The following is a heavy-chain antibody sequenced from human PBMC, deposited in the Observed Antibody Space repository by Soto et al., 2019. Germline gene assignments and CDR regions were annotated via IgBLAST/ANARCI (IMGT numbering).Heavy chain of an antibody. J-gene: IGHJ4*02. D-gene: IGHD6-6*01. CDR2: INHSGST. V-gene: IGHV4-34*01. Sequence: SETLSLTCAVYGGSFSGYYWSWIRQPPGKGLEWIGEINHSGSTNYNPSLKSRVTISVDTSKNQFSLKLSSVTAADTAVYYCARAPFRARPSDYWGQGTLVTVSS. CDR1: GGSFSGYY. CDR3: ARAPFRARPSDY.